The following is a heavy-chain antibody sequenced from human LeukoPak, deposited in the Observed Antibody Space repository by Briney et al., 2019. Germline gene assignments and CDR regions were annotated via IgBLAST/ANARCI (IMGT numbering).Heavy chain of an antibody. D-gene: IGHD2-15*01. V-gene: IGHV1-69*04. CDR2: IIPILGIA. CDR3: ARDHHVVAAGGQLRYFDY. CDR1: GGTFSSYA. J-gene: IGHJ4*02. Sequence: VASVKVSCKASGGTFSSYAISWVRQAPGQGLEWMGRIIPILGIANYARKFQGRVTITADKSTSTAYMELSSLRSEDTAVYYCARDHHVVAAGGQLRYFDYWGQGTLVTVSS.